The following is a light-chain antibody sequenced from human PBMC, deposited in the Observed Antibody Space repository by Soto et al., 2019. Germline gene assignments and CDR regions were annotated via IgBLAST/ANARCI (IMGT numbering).Light chain of an antibody. Sequence: DIQMTQSPSTLPASVGDRVPITCQASQDISNYLNWYQQKPGKAPKLLIYDASNLETGVPSRFSGSGSGTDFTFTISSLQPEDIATYYCQQYDNLPSFGQGTRLEIK. CDR1: QDISNY. CDR2: DAS. V-gene: IGKV1-33*01. J-gene: IGKJ5*01. CDR3: QQYDNLPS.